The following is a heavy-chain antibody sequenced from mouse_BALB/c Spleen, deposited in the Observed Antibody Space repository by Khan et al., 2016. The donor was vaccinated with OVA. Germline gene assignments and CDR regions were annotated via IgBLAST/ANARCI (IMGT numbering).Heavy chain of an antibody. J-gene: IGHJ3*01. CDR1: GYTFTSYW. V-gene: IGHV1S132*01. D-gene: IGHD2-1*01. CDR3: ARGYLGNYEFVS. Sequence: QVRLQQSGAELVKPGASVKLSCKTSGYTFTSYWIQWVKQRPGQGLGWIGQIFPGTGTTYYNENFKGKATLTVDTSSNTAFMQLSSLTSEDSAVYFCARGYLGNYEFVSGGQGTLVTVSP. CDR2: IFPGTGTT.